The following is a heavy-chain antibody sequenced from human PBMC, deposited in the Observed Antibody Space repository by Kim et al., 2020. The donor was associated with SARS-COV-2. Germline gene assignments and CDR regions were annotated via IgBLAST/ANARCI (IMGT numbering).Heavy chain of an antibody. CDR1: GGSISSGGYY. Sequence: SETLSLTCTVSGGSISSGGYYWSWIRQHPGKGLEWIGYIYYSGSTYYNPSLKSRVTISVDTSKNQFSLKLSSVTAADTAVYYCARDRAFLEWLSPNAGMDVWGQGTTVTVSS. D-gene: IGHD3-3*02. CDR2: IYYSGST. CDR3: ARDRAFLEWLSPNAGMDV. J-gene: IGHJ6*02. V-gene: IGHV4-31*03.